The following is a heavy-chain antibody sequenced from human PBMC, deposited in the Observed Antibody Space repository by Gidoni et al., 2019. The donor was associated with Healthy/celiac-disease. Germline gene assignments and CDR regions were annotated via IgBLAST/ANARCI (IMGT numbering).Heavy chain of an antibody. D-gene: IGHD6-13*01. CDR1: GFTFSSYS. Sequence: EVQLVESGGGLVKPGGSLRLSCAASGFTFSSYSMNWVRQAPGKGLEWVSSISSSSSYIYYADSVKGRFTISRDNAKNSLYLQMNSLRAEDTAVYYCARTLGPAAAPNGMDVWGQGTTVTVSS. CDR3: ARTLGPAAAPNGMDV. CDR2: ISSSSSYI. V-gene: IGHV3-21*01. J-gene: IGHJ6*02.